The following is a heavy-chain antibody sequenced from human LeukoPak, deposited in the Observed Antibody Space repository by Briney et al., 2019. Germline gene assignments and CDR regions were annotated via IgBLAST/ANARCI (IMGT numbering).Heavy chain of an antibody. D-gene: IGHD3-3*01. CDR3: ARDREYRDFWSGYYILGVVPYYFDY. J-gene: IGHJ4*02. CDR2: ISAYNGNT. CDR1: GSTFTSYG. V-gene: IGHV1-18*01. Sequence: TSVKVSCKASGSTFTSYGISWVRQAPGQGLEWMGWISAYNGNTNYAHKHQGRVTMTTATSRSTAYVELRSLRSDDTAVYYGARDREYRDFWSGYYILGVVPYYFDYWGQGTLVTVSS.